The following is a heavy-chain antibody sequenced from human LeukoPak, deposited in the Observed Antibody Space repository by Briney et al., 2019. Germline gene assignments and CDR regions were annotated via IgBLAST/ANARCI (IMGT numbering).Heavy chain of an antibody. CDR3: AKGDDILTGYYNPADFDY. J-gene: IGHJ4*02. D-gene: IGHD3-9*01. V-gene: IGHV3-30*02. CDR2: IRYDGSNK. CDR1: GFTFSSYG. Sequence: PGGSLRLSRAASGFTFSSYGMHWVRQAPGKGLEWVAFIRYDGSNKYYADSVKGRFTISRDNSKNTLYLQMNSLRAEDTAVYYCAKGDDILTGYYNPADFDYWGQGTLVTVSS.